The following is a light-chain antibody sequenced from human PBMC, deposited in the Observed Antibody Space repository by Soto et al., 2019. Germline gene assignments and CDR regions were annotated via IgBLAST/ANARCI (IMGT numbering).Light chain of an antibody. CDR3: ASYAGGKNFYV. Sequence: QSALTQPPSASGSPGQTVTISCTGTSSDVGGYDYVSWYQQHPGEAPKLIIYEVTKRPSGVPDRFSGSKSGNTASLTVSGFQAEDEADYHCASYAGGKNFYVFGTGTKLTVL. J-gene: IGLJ1*01. V-gene: IGLV2-8*01. CDR2: EVT. CDR1: SSDVGGYDY.